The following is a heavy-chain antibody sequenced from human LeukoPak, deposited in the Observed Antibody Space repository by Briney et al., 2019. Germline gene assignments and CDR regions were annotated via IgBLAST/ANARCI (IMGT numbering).Heavy chain of an antibody. CDR1: GGSISSYY. CDR3: ARARGYFDY. J-gene: IGHJ4*02. CDR2: IYYTGST. Sequence: SETLSLTCTVSGGSISSYYWSWIRQPPGKGLEWIGYIYYTGSTNYNPSLKSRVIISVDTSKNQFSLKLSSVTAADTAVYYCARARGYFDYWGQGILVTVPS. V-gene: IGHV4-59*01.